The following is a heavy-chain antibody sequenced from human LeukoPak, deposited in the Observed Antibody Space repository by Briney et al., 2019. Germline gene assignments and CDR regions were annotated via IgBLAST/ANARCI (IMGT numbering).Heavy chain of an antibody. D-gene: IGHD1-14*01. Sequence: GGSLRLSCAASGFTFSNYVMNWVRQAPGKGLEWVSSISSSSSYIYYADSVKGRFTISRDNAKNSLYLQMNSLRAEDTALYYCARDRGNQRGYYYYYMDVWDKVTKVIGSS. CDR2: ISSSSSYI. CDR3: ARDRGNQRGYYYYYMDV. CDR1: GFTFSNYV. V-gene: IGHV3-21*01. J-gene: IGHJ6*03.